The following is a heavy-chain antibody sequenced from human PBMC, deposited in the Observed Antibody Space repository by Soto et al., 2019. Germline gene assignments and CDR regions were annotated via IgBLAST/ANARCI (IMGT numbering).Heavy chain of an antibody. CDR2: IGGSGGST. Sequence: GGSLRLSSAASGFTFREYGMSWVRQAAGKGVEWVSGIGGSGGSTYDADAVTGRFTVSRDNSKNTLYLQMNSLRAEDTAVYYCTRDDEVFFVNWGQGTVVTVSS. J-gene: IGHJ4*02. CDR3: TRDDEVFFVN. CDR1: GFTFREYG. V-gene: IGHV3-23*01.